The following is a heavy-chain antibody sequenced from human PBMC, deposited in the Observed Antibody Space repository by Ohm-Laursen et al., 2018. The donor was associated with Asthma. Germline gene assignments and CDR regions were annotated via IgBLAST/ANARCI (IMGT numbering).Heavy chain of an antibody. J-gene: IGHJ4*02. V-gene: IGHV3-21*01. CDR2: ISTASTFI. CDR3: ARDGDVYYFDY. CDR1: GYTFSRYS. D-gene: IGHD4-17*01. Sequence: SLRLSCAASGYTFSRYSIHWVRQVPGKGLEWVASISTASTFIYYADSVRGRFTTSRDNAKNSVYLQMNSLRAEDTAVYYCARDGDVYYFDYWGQGTLVTVSS.